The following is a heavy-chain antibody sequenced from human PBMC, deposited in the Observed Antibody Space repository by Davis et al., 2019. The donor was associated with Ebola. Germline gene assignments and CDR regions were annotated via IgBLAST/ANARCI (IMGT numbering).Heavy chain of an antibody. D-gene: IGHD2-2*01. CDR3: ARDYGSTLTNWFDP. Sequence: ASVKVSCKASGYTFTSYGISWVRQAPGQGLEWMGWINPNSGGTNYAQKFQGWVTMTRDTSISTAYMELSRLRSDDTAVYYCARDYGSTLTNWFDPWGQGTLVTVSS. CDR2: INPNSGGT. V-gene: IGHV1-2*04. CDR1: GYTFTSYG. J-gene: IGHJ5*02.